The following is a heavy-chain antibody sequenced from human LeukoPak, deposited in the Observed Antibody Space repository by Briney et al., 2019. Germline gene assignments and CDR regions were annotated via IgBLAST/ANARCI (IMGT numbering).Heavy chain of an antibody. CDR2: IIPIFGTA. CDR1: GGTFSSYA. V-gene: IGHV1-69*13. J-gene: IGHJ4*02. D-gene: IGHD3-10*01. Sequence: SVKVSCKASGGTFSSYAISWVRQAPGQGLEWMGGIIPIFGTANYAQKFQGRVTITADESTSTAYKELSSLRSEDTAVYYCARGGGRYYGSGSYYSDFDYWGQGTLVTVSS. CDR3: ARGGGRYYGSGSYYSDFDY.